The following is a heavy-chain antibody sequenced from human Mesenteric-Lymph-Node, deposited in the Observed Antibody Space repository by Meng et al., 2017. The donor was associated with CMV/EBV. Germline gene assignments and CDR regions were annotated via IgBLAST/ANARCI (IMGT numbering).Heavy chain of an antibody. CDR2: ISWNGVSI. D-gene: IGHD2-8*01. J-gene: IGHJ4*02. CDR1: GFNFHDEA. V-gene: IGHV3-43D*03. CDR3: AKDTALYLGY. Sequence: GESLKISCAASGFNFHDEAMHWVRQAPGKGLEWVSLISWNGVSIFYADSVKGRFTVSRDNSRNSLYLQMNSLRPEDTAFYYCAKDTALYLGYWGQGTLVTVSS.